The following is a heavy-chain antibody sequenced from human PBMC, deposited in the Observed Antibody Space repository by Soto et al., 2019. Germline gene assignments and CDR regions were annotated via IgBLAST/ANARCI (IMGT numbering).Heavy chain of an antibody. V-gene: IGHV4-30-2*01. J-gene: IGHJ4*02. CDR2: VTHSGTA. CDR3: ARIHWAQSSLDY. Sequence: SETLSLTCAVSGGSIDSGSFSLSWIRQPPGKGLEWIGYVTHSGTAYSIPSLNGRLTLSVDSSQTQFSLKLTSVTAADSAFYYCARIHWAQSSLDYWGRGILVTVSS. CDR1: GGSIDSGSFS. D-gene: IGHD6-19*01.